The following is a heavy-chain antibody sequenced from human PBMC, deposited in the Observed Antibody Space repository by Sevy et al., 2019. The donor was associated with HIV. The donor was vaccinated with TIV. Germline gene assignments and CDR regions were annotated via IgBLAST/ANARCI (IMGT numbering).Heavy chain of an antibody. D-gene: IGHD2-15*01. CDR3: AKDGGYRSPSLAN. CDR2: ISGGGGST. CDR1: GFTFSSYA. Sequence: GGSLRLSCAASGFTFSSYAMTWVRQAPGKGLEWVSLISGGGGSTFYADSVKGRFTISKDNSKNTLYLQMNSLRADDTAVYYCAKDGGYRSPSLANWGQGTLVTVSS. V-gene: IGHV3-23*01. J-gene: IGHJ4*02.